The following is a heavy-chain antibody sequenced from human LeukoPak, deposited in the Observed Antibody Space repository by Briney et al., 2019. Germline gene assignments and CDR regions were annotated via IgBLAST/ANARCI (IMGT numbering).Heavy chain of an antibody. CDR1: GGSISSYY. CDR3: ARRGGTVVGDTGYHYWYFDN. V-gene: IGHV4-59*08. CDR2: ISDSGSN. D-gene: IGHD5-12*01. Sequence: PSETLSLTCTVSGGSISSYYWSWVRQFPGKGLEWIGYISDSGSNNYSPSLESRVTISVDTSKNKFFLILSSVTAADTAVYYCARRGGTVVGDTGYHYWYFDNWGQGTLVTVSS. J-gene: IGHJ4*02.